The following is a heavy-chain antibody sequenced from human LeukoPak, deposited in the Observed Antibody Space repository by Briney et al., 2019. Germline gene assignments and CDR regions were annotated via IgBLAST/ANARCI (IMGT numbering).Heavy chain of an antibody. D-gene: IGHD4-17*01. Sequence: SETLSLTCTVSGGSINSAGFSWTWIRQPPGKGLEWIGYIFHSGNTYYSPSLKSRVTVSMDRSKNQFSLKLTSLTAADTAVYFCGRGSPRYGVTYWGQGTLVTVSS. J-gene: IGHJ4*02. V-gene: IGHV4-30-2*01. CDR3: GRGSPRYGVTY. CDR2: IFHSGNT. CDR1: GGSINSAGFS.